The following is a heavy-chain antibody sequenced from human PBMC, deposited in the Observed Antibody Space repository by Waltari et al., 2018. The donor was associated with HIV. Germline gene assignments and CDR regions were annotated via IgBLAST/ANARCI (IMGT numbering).Heavy chain of an antibody. V-gene: IGHV3-33*03. CDR1: GFTVSAYG. CDR3: AKAHNAYDLWSGYGMDV. Sequence: QVQLMESGGGVVQPGRPLRRSCAAPGFTVSAYGMHRVRHAPRQGPGKGLEWVAVIGYDGNNKYDVDSVKGRFTISRDNSKKTLYLQMNSLGPEDTAIYYCAKAHNAYDLWSGYGMDVWGHGITVTVSS. J-gene: IGHJ6*02. CDR2: IGYDGNNK. D-gene: IGHD3-3*01.